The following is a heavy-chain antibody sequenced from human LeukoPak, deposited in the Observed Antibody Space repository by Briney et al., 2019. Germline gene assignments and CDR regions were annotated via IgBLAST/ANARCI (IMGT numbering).Heavy chain of an antibody. CDR1: GFTFSSYS. D-gene: IGHD3-3*01. J-gene: IGHJ3*02. Sequence: GGSLRLSCAASGFTFSSYSMNWVRQAPGKGLEWVSYISSSSSTIYYADSVKGRFTISRDNAKNSLYLQMNSLRAEDAAVYYCASTFGVVTRGAFDIWGQGTMVTVSS. CDR2: ISSSSSTI. V-gene: IGHV3-48*01. CDR3: ASTFGVVTRGAFDI.